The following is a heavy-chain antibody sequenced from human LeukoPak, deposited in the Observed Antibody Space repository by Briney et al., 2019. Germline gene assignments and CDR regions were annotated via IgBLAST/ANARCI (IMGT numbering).Heavy chain of an antibody. V-gene: IGHV3-21*01. J-gene: IGHJ4*02. CDR3: ATLLGYCSSTSCFYFDY. CDR1: GFTFSSYA. D-gene: IGHD2-2*01. CDR2: ISSSSRYI. Sequence: GGSLRLSCAASGFTFSSYAMSWVRQAPGKGLEWVSSISSSSRYIYYADSVKGRFTISRDNAKNSLYLQMNSLRAEDTAVYYCATLLGYCSSTSCFYFDYWGQGTLVTVSS.